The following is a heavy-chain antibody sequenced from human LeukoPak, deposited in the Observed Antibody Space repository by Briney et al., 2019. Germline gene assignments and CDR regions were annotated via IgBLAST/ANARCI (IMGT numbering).Heavy chain of an antibody. CDR2: ISWNSGSI. CDR3: ARDMYDFWSGYFPLGY. Sequence: GGSLRLSCAASGFTFDDYAMHWVRQAPGKGLEWVSGISWNSGSIGYADSVKGRFTISRDNAKNSLYLQMNSLRAEDTAVYYCARDMYDFWSGYFPLGYWGQGTLVTVSS. V-gene: IGHV3-9*01. J-gene: IGHJ4*02. D-gene: IGHD3-3*01. CDR1: GFTFDDYA.